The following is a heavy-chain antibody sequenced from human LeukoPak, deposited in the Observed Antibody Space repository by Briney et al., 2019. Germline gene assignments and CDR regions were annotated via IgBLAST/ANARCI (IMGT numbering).Heavy chain of an antibody. CDR1: GGSISSGGYY. CDR2: IYHSGST. Sequence: PSETLSLTCTVSGGSISSGGYYCSWIRQPPGKGLEWIGYIYHSGSTYYNPSLKSRVTISVDRSKNQFSLKLSSVTAADTAVYYCARALQDIVLVPAAISFDYWGQGTLVTVSS. J-gene: IGHJ4*02. D-gene: IGHD2-2*02. CDR3: ARALQDIVLVPAAISFDY. V-gene: IGHV4-30-2*01.